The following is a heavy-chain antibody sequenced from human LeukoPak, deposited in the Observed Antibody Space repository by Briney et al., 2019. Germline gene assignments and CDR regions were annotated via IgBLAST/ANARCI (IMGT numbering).Heavy chain of an antibody. J-gene: IGHJ5*02. CDR2: ISTYIGNT. Sequence: ASVKVSCKASGYTFTNYGISWVRQAPGQGLEWMGWISTYIGNTNYVQQLQGRVTMTRNTSISTAYMELSSLRSEDTAVYYCARGPSYYYGSGSPLFDPWGQGTLVTVSS. CDR1: GYTFTNYG. V-gene: IGHV1-18*01. CDR3: ARGPSYYYGSGSPLFDP. D-gene: IGHD3-10*01.